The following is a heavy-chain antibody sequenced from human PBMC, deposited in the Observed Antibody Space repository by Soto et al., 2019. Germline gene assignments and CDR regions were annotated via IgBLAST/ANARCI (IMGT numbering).Heavy chain of an antibody. V-gene: IGHV4-4*07. CDR3: ARGVAETDFYPWANWFDL. Sequence: SETLSLTCNVSGGSISSFYWTWIRQPAGGRLEWIGRVYDSGSSNYNPSLKTRITMSLHRSRSQFSLSLYSVTAADTAVYYCARGVAETDFYPWANWFDLWXQGILVTVSS. CDR1: GGSISSFY. CDR2: VYDSGSS. J-gene: IGHJ5*02. D-gene: IGHD6-19*01.